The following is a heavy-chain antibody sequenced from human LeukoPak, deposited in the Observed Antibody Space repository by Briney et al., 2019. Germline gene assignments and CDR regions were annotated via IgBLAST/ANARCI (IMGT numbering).Heavy chain of an antibody. D-gene: IGHD3-10*01. CDR3: ARGPSYYGSGSYYNYKNYYGMDV. J-gene: IGHJ6*02. V-gene: IGHV4-34*01. CDR2: INHSGST. Sequence: SETLSLTCAVYGGSFSGYYWSWIRQPPGKGLEWIGEINHSGSTNYNPSLKSRVTISVDTSKNQFSLKLSSVTAADTAVYYCARGPSYYGSGSYYNYKNYYGMDVWGQETTVTVS. CDR1: GGSFSGYY.